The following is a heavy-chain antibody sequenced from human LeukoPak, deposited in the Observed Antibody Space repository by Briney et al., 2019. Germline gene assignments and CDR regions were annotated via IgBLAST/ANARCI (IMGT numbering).Heavy chain of an antibody. CDR2: INHSGST. CDR3: ARISPRRYYYDSSGFYSEVWFDP. Sequence: PSETLSLTCAVYGGSFSGYYWSWIRQPPGKGLEWIGEINHSGSTNYNPSLKSRVTISVDTPKNQFSLKLSSVTAADTAVYYCARISPRRYYYDSSGFYSEVWFDPWGQGTLVTDSS. CDR1: GGSFSGYY. J-gene: IGHJ5*02. V-gene: IGHV4-34*01. D-gene: IGHD3-22*01.